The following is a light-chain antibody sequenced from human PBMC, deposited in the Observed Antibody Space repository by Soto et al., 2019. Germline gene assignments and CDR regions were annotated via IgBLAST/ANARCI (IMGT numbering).Light chain of an antibody. CDR2: DAS. Sequence: VLTQTPATYSLSPSVRATLSCRASVSVNRYVAWYQQKPGLAPMLLIYDASSRATGIPARFSGSGSGTYFTLTITFHEPDVVADYCYQHSGLLPVSLGGGTNVAIK. CDR1: VSVNRY. V-gene: IGKV3-11*01. CDR3: QHSGLLPVS. J-gene: IGKJ4*01.